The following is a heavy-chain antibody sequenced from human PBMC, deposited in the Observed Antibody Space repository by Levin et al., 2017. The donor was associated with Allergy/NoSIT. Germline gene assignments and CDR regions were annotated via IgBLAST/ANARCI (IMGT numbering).Heavy chain of an antibody. J-gene: IGHJ4*02. CDR3: ARPKEYGDYTALAY. CDR2: INWNGATT. D-gene: IGHD4-17*01. V-gene: IGHV3-20*04. Sequence: GESLKISCVASGFNFDDYGMSWVRQVPGKGLEWVSGINWNGATTSYGDSVRGRFTISRDNAKNSLYLQMNSLRVEDTALYYCARPKEYGDYTALAYWGQGTLVSVSS. CDR1: GFNFDDYG.